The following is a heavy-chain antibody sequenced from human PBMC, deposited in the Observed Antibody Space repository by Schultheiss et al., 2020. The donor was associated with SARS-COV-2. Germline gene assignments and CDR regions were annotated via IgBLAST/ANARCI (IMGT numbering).Heavy chain of an antibody. CDR3: VKEGDEMGTS. V-gene: IGHV3-7*03. CDR1: GFTFSSYG. Sequence: GGSLRLSCAASGFTFSSYGMHWVRQAPGKGLQWVANIKQDGSVQHYVDSVRGRFIISRDNAKNSLDLQMNSLRVDDTAVYYCVKEGDEMGTSWGQGTLVTVSS. CDR2: IKQDGSVQ. D-gene: IGHD5-24*01. J-gene: IGHJ4*02.